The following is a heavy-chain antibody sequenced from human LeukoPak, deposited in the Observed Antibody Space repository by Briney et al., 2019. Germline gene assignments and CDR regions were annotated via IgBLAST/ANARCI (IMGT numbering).Heavy chain of an antibody. CDR3: ARGSPVAASY. CDR1: GYTFTGYG. D-gene: IGHD2-15*01. V-gene: IGHV1-18*01. Sequence: GASVKVSCKASGYTFTGYGISWVRQAPGQGLEWMGWISAYKGNTNYAQKLQGRVTMTTDTSTSTAYTELSSLRSEDTAVYYCARGSPVAASYWGQGTLVTVSS. CDR2: ISAYKGNT. J-gene: IGHJ4*02.